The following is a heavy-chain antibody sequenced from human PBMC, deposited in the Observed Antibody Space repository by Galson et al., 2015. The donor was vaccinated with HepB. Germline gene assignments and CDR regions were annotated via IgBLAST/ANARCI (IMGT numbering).Heavy chain of an antibody. Sequence: QSGAEVKKPGASVKVSCKAFGYTFSRYGFSWVRQAPGQGLEWMGWISTYKSNTNYAQKFQDRVTMTTDTSTATAYMELRSLRPDDTAVYYCARVSTSSTGYYRVHYYYVLDVWGQGTTVTVSS. CDR2: ISTYKSNT. J-gene: IGHJ6*02. D-gene: IGHD3-22*01. CDR1: GYTFSRYG. CDR3: ARVSTSSTGYYRVHYYYVLDV. V-gene: IGHV1-18*01.